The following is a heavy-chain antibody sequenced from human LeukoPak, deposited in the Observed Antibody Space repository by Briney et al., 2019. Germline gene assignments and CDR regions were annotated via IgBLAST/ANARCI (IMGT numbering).Heavy chain of an antibody. J-gene: IGHJ4*02. V-gene: IGHV1-18*01. Sequence: VASVTVSCKASGYTFTSYGISWVRQAPGQGLEWMGWISAYNGNTNYAQKLQGRVTMTTDKSTSTAYMELRSLRSDDTAVYYCARGYYDSSGSIRGDYWGQGTLVTVSS. CDR1: GYTFTSYG. CDR2: ISAYNGNT. CDR3: ARGYYDSSGSIRGDY. D-gene: IGHD3-22*01.